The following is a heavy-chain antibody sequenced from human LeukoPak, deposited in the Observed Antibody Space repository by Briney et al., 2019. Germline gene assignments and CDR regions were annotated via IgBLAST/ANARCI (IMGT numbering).Heavy chain of an antibody. Sequence: ASVKVSCKASGYTFTGYYMHWVRQAPGQGLEWMGWINPNSGGTNYAQKFQGWVTMTRDTSISTAYMELSRLRSEDTAVYYCATSTYYYDSSGYYWYYYYGMDVWGQGTTVTVSS. J-gene: IGHJ6*02. CDR3: ATSTYYYDSSGYYWYYYYGMDV. V-gene: IGHV1-2*04. CDR2: INPNSGGT. CDR1: GYTFTGYY. D-gene: IGHD3-22*01.